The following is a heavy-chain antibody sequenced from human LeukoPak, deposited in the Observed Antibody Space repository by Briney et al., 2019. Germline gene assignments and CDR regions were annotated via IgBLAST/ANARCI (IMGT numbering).Heavy chain of an antibody. V-gene: IGHV1-8*01. J-gene: IGHJ5*02. Sequence: ASVKVSCKASGYTFTSYDINWVRQATGQGLEWMGWMNPNSDNTGYAQKFQGRVTMTRNTSISTAYMELSSLRSEDTAVYYCARMEEITMVRGVISWFDPWGQGTLVTVSS. CDR1: GYTFTSYD. D-gene: IGHD3-10*01. CDR2: MNPNSDNT. CDR3: ARMEEITMVRGVISWFDP.